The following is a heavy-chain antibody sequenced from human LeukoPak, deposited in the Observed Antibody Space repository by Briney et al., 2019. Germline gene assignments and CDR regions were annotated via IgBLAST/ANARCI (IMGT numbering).Heavy chain of an antibody. CDR1: GFPFRDYT. D-gene: IGHD1-26*01. V-gene: IGHV3-30*04. J-gene: IGHJ4*01. Sequence: GGSLRLSCTASGFPFRDYTMHWPRQAPGKGLEWVAVISYDANQKYYVDSVQGRFTISRDNSRNTLYLQMNSLRPEDTAFYFCARAPSAAWHNFDYWGQGTLVIVSS. CDR3: ARAPSAAWHNFDY. CDR2: ISYDANQK.